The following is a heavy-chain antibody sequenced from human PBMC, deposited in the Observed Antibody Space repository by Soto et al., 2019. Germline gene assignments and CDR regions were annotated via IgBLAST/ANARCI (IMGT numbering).Heavy chain of an antibody. Sequence: SETLSLTCTVAGASIESYYWTWIRQSPGKGLEWIGYFHYTGSTNYSPSLKSRVTISVDTSLNQFSLKLRSVAAADTAVYYCARDESSGFLDYWGQGTLVTVSS. CDR1: GASIESYY. V-gene: IGHV4-59*01. CDR2: FHYTGST. J-gene: IGHJ4*02. D-gene: IGHD6-19*01. CDR3: ARDESSGFLDY.